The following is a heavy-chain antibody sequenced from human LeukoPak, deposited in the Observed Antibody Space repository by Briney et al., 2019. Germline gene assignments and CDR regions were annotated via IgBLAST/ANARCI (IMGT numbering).Heavy chain of an antibody. V-gene: IGHV4-61*01. CDR2: IYYSGST. CDR1: GGSVSSGSYY. Sequence: PSETLSLTCTVSGGSVSSGSYYWSWIRQPPGKGLEWIGYIYYSGSTNYNPSLKSRVTISVDTSKNQFSLKLSSVTAADTAVYYCARGEMATDWGQGTLVTVSS. CDR3: ARGEMATD. D-gene: IGHD5-24*01. J-gene: IGHJ4*02.